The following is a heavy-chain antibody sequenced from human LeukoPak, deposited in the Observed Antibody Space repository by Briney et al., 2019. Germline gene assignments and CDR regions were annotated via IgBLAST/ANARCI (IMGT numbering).Heavy chain of an antibody. Sequence: SETLSLTCAVYGGSFSGYYWSWIRQPPGKGLEWIGEINHSGSTNYNPSLKSRVTISVDTSKNQLSLRLSSVTAADTAVYYCARTPDSGSDAFDIWGQGTMVTVSS. CDR1: GGSFSGYY. CDR2: INHSGST. J-gene: IGHJ3*02. V-gene: IGHV4-34*01. D-gene: IGHD3-3*01. CDR3: ARTPDSGSDAFDI.